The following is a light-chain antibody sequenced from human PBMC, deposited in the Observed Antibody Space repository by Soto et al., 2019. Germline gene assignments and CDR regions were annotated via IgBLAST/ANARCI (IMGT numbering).Light chain of an antibody. V-gene: IGLV2-23*01. J-gene: IGLJ3*02. CDR3: CAYAGSGTVV. CDR2: EAT. CDR1: SNDVGRYNL. Sequence: QSVLTQPASVSGSPEQSITISCTGTSNDVGRYNLVSWYQQHPGKAPQVMIYEATKRPSGVSNRFSGSKSGNTASLTISGLQAEDEADYYCCAYAGSGTVVFGGGTNVTVL.